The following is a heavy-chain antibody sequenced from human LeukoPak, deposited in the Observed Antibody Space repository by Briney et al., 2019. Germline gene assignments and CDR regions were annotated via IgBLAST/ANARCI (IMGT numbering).Heavy chain of an antibody. CDR3: ARVVVVVAAIDY. CDR1: GGSISSGDYY. D-gene: IGHD2-15*01. J-gene: IGHJ4*02. Sequence: SETLSLTLTVSGGSISSGDYYWSWIRQPPGKGLEWIGYIYYSGSTYYNPSLKSRVTISVDTSKNQFSLKLSSVTAADTAVFYCARVVVVVAAIDYWGQGTLVTVSS. V-gene: IGHV4-30-4*08. CDR2: IYYSGST.